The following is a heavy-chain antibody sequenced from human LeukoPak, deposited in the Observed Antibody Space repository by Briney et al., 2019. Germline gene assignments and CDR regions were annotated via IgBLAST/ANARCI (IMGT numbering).Heavy chain of an antibody. V-gene: IGHV3-21*01. J-gene: IGHJ4*02. CDR1: GFTFSSYA. CDR2: ISSSSSYI. CDR3: ARESGRVGAAPDY. Sequence: GGSLRLSCAASGFTFSSYAMSWVRQAPGKGLEWVSSISSSSSYIYYADSVKGRFTISRDNAKNSLYLQMNSLRAEDTAVYYCARESGRVGAAPDYWGQGTLVTVSS. D-gene: IGHD1-26*01.